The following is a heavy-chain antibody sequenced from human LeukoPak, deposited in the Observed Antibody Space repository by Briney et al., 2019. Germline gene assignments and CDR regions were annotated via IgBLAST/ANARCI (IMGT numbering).Heavy chain of an antibody. Sequence: SVKVSCKASGGTFSSYAISWVRQAPGQGLEWMGGIIPIFGTANYAQKFQGRVTITTDESTSTAYMELSSLRSEDTAVYYCARESSYDFWSGYFDYWGQGTLVTVSS. CDR3: ARESSYDFWSGYFDY. V-gene: IGHV1-69*05. CDR1: GGTFSSYA. J-gene: IGHJ4*02. D-gene: IGHD3-3*01. CDR2: IIPIFGTA.